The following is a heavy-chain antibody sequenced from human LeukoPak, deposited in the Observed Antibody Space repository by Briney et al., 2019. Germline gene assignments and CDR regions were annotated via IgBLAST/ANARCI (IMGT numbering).Heavy chain of an antibody. CDR1: GFAFSSYA. V-gene: IGHV3-48*03. CDR3: ARDCSGNNCYSYNFDY. J-gene: IGHJ4*02. D-gene: IGHD2-15*01. CDR2: ISGSSSTI. Sequence: GGSLRLSCAASGFAFSSYAMNWVRQAPGKGLDWVSSISGSSSTIYYADSVKGRFTISRDNAKNSLSLQMNSLRAEDTAVYYCARDCSGNNCYSYNFDYWGQGTLVTVSS.